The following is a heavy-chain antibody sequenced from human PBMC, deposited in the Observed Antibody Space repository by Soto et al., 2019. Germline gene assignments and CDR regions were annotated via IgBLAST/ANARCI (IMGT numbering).Heavy chain of an antibody. D-gene: IGHD3-22*01. CDR2: IYYSGST. CDR3: ARGINYYDSSGDSWFDP. J-gene: IGHJ5*02. Sequence: PSETLSLTCTVSGGSVSSSSCYWGWIRQPPGKGLEWIGSIYYSGSTYYNPSLKSRVTISVDTSKNQFSLKLSSVTAADTAAYYCARGINYYDSSGDSWFDPWGQGTLVTVS. CDR1: GGSVSSSSCY. V-gene: IGHV4-39*07.